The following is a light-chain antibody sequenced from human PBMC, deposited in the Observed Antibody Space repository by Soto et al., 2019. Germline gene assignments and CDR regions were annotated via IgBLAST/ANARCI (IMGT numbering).Light chain of an antibody. J-gene: IGKJ1*01. V-gene: IGKV1-39*01. Sequence: DIEMTQSPSTLSASLGARVTITCRAIQSISSWLAWYQQKPGKAPKLLIYAASSLQSGVPSRFSGSGSGTDFTLTISSLQPEDFATYYCQQSYSTPWTFGQGTKVDIK. CDR1: QSISSW. CDR3: QQSYSTPWT. CDR2: AAS.